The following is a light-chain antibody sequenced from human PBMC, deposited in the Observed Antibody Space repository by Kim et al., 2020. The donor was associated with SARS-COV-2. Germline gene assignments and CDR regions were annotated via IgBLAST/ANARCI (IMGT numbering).Light chain of an antibody. CDR1: QSVSSNY. CDR3: QQYGDSPRT. J-gene: IGKJ1*01. V-gene: IGKV3-20*01. CDR2: GAS. Sequence: EIVLTQSPGTLSLSPGERATLSCRASQSVSSNYLAWYQHKPGQAPRLLIYGASSRATGIPDRFSGSGSGTDFTLTISRLEPEDFAVYYCQQYGDSPRTFGQVTKVDIK.